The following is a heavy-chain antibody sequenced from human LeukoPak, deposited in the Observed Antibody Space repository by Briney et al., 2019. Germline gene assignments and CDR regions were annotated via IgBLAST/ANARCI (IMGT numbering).Heavy chain of an antibody. CDR1: GGSISSYY. D-gene: IGHD4-17*01. V-gene: IGHV4-59*01. CDR3: ARGFSNDYVCYNWFDP. J-gene: IGHJ5*02. Sequence: SETLSLTCTVSGGSISSYYWSWIRQPPGKGLEWIGYIYYSGSTNYNPSLKSRVTISVDTSKNQFSLKLSSVTAADTAVYYCARGFSNDYVCYNWFDPWGQGTLVTVSS. CDR2: IYYSGST.